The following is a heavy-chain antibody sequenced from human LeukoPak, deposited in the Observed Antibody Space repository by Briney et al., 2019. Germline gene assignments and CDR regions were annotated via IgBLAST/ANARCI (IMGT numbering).Heavy chain of an antibody. V-gene: IGHV4-38-2*02. CDR1: SYSISSGYY. J-gene: IGHJ4*02. D-gene: IGHD4-17*01. CDR3: ARINYGDYFDF. Sequence: SETLSLTCTVSSYSISSGYYWGWIRQPPGKGLEWIGSIYHTGSTYCNPSLRSRVTMSVDVSNNHFSLRLSSVTAADTAIFYCARINYGDYFDFWGQGTLVTVFS. CDR2: IYHTGST.